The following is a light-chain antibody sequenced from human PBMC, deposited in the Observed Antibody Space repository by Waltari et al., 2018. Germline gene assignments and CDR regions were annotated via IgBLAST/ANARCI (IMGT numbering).Light chain of an antibody. CDR2: LNSDGSH. CDR1: SGHSSYA. CDR3: QTWGTGIPQ. J-gene: IGLJ2*01. V-gene: IGLV4-69*01. Sequence: QLVLTQSPSASASLGASVKLTCTLSSGHSSYAIAWHQQQPEKGPRYLMKLNSDGSHSKGDGIPDRFSCSSSGAERYLTISSLQSEDEADYYCQTWGTGIPQFGGGTKLTVL.